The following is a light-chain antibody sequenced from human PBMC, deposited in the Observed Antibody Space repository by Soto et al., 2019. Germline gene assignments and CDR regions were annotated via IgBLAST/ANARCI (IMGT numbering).Light chain of an antibody. V-gene: IGKV3-15*01. CDR2: GAS. J-gene: IGKJ2*01. CDR3: QQYNNWPPT. CDR1: HSVSSN. Sequence: EIVMTQSPATLSVSPGERATLSCRASHSVSSNLAWYQQKPGQAPRLLIYGASTRATSIPARFSGSGSGTEFTLTISSLQSEDFAVYYCQQYNNWPPTFGQGTKLEIK.